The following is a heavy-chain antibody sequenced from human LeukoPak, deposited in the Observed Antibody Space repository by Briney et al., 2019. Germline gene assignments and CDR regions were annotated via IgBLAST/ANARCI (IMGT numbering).Heavy chain of an antibody. CDR1: GYSFTSYW. CDR3: ATRGGSSSYY. CDR2: IYPGDSDT. D-gene: IGHD6-6*01. J-gene: IGHJ4*02. V-gene: IGHV5-51*01. Sequence: GESLRISCTGSGYSFTSYWIGWVRQMPGKGLEWVGVIYPGDSDTRYSPSFQGQVTISADKSISTAYLQWRSLKASDTAIYYCATRGGSSSYYWGQGTLVTVSS.